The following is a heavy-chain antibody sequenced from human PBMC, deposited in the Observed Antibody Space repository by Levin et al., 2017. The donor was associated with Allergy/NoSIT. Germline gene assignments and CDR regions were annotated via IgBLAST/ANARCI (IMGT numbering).Heavy chain of an antibody. Sequence: GGSLRLSCAASGFTFSSYSMSWVRQAPGKGLEWVSYISNRSGTIKYADSVRGRFTISRDNAENSLNLQINNLRDEDTAVYYCARGSVVIPWWYFDLWGRGTLVTVSS. V-gene: IGHV3-48*02. CDR3: ARGSVVIPWWYFDL. D-gene: IGHD3-22*01. CDR2: ISNRSGTI. CDR1: GFTFSSYS. J-gene: IGHJ2*01.